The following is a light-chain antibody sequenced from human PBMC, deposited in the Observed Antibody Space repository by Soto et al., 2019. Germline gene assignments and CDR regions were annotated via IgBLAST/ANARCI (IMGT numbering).Light chain of an antibody. CDR3: LLYYGGAYV. CDR1: TGAVTRGNY. Sequence: QAVVTQEPSLTVSPGGTVTLTCASSTGAVTRGNYPNWFQQKPGQAPRALIYSTNNRHSWTPARFLGSLLGGKGVLTLSGVQPEDEAEYYCLLYYGGAYVFGTGTKLTVL. J-gene: IGLJ1*01. CDR2: STN. V-gene: IGLV7-43*01.